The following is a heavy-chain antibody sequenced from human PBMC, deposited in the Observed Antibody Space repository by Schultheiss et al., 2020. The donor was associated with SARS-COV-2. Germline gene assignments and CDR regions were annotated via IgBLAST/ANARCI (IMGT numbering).Heavy chain of an antibody. CDR1: GYTFTSYA. D-gene: IGHD6-6*01. V-gene: IGHV1-69*04. Sequence: SVKVSCKASGYTFTSYAISWVRQAPGQGLEWMGRIIPIFGIANYAQKFQGRVTMTRNTSISTAYMELSSLRSEDTAVYYCAREGRAAPGWFDPWGQGTLVTVSS. J-gene: IGHJ5*02. CDR2: IIPIFGIA. CDR3: AREGRAAPGWFDP.